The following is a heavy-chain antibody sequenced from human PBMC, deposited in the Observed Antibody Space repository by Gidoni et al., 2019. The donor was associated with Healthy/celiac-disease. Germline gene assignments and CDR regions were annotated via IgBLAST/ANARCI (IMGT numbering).Heavy chain of an antibody. CDR1: GFTFDAYS. CDR3: ARGDIVVVPAATPGYYYGMDV. Sequence: EVQLVESGGGLVQPGRSLRLSCAASGFTFDAYSMHWVRQAPGKGLELVSGISWNSGSIGYADSVKGRFTISRDNAKNSLYLQMNSLRAEDTALYYCARGDIVVVPAATPGYYYGMDVWGQGTTVTVSS. J-gene: IGHJ6*02. V-gene: IGHV3-9*01. CDR2: ISWNSGSI. D-gene: IGHD2-2*01.